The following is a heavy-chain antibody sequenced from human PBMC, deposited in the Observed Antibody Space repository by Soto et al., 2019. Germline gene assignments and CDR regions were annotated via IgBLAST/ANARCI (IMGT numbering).Heavy chain of an antibody. CDR2: IYYRGNS. Sequence: QVQLQESGPGLVKPSQTLSLTCTVSGDSISSGDYYWSWVRQPPGKGLEWIGYIYYRGNSYYNPSLKNRVTISVDPSKNQFCLKLSSVTAADTAVYYCATLMVRGVSFDYWGQGTLVTVSS. D-gene: IGHD3-10*01. V-gene: IGHV4-30-4*01. J-gene: IGHJ4*02. CDR1: GDSISSGDYY. CDR3: ATLMVRGVSFDY.